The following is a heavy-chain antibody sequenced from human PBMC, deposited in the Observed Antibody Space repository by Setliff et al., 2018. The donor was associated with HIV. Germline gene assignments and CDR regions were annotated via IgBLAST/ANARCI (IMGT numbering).Heavy chain of an antibody. CDR2: IHYNDGKT. Sequence: SETLSLTYTVSGGSISNSRYYWSWIRQPPGKGLEFIGSIHYNDGKTYYNAALRSRVTISADTSKNQVSLRLSSVTAADTAVYYCARLGSHCKNAFCPPYWGQGTLVTVSS. J-gene: IGHJ4*02. CDR1: GGSISNSRYY. D-gene: IGHD2-15*01. V-gene: IGHV4-39*01. CDR3: ARLGSHCKNAFCPPY.